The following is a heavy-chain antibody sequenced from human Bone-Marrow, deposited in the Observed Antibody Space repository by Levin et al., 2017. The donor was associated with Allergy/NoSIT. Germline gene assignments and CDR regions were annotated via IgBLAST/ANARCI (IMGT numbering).Heavy chain of an antibody. CDR2: IYYSGST. D-gene: IGHD5-12*01. CDR1: GGSVSSESYY. J-gene: IGHJ6*02. V-gene: IGHV4-61*01. CDR3: ARDRRRMFNSGDSMDV. Sequence: SETLSLTCTVSGGSVSSESYYWSWIRQPPGKGLEWIGYIYYSGSTNYNPSLQSRVTISIDTSKNQFSLRLSSVTAADTAVYYCARDRRRMFNSGDSMDVWGQGTTVIVSS.